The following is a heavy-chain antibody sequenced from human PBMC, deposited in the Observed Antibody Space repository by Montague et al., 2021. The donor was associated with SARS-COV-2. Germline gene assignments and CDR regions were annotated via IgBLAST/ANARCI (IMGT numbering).Heavy chain of an antibody. V-gene: IGHV4-4*07. CDR3: ARDVVTHVGTFDY. CDR1: GDSITYIY. Sequence: SETLSLTCTVSGDSITYIYWSWIRQPAGKGLELIWRVSSSGSTNYNPSLRIRVSVSVDTSTAQFSLKLSSVTAADTAVYYCARDVVTHVGTFDYWGRGTLVTVSS. D-gene: IGHD4-23*01. J-gene: IGHJ4*02. CDR2: VSSSGST.